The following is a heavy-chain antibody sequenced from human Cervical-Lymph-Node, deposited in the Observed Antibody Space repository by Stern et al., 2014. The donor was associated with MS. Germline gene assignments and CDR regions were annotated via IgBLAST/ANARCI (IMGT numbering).Heavy chain of an antibody. CDR3: ARDSISDSEYFDY. CDR1: GYTFTTYY. J-gene: IGHJ4*02. CDR2: INPSSGAT. Sequence: MQLVESGTDVKKPGASVKVSCKASGYTFTTYYIHWVRQAPGQGLEWMGIINPSSGATSYSQRFQGRVTVTRDTSTSTVHLELSSLRSEDTAVYYCARDSISDSEYFDYWGQGALVTVSS. V-gene: IGHV1-46*01.